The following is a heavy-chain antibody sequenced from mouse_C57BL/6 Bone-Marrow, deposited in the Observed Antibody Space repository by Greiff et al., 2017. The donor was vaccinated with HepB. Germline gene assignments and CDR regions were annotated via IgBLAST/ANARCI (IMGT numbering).Heavy chain of an antibody. CDR3: ARHYYGSSWGYFDV. J-gene: IGHJ1*03. Sequence: EVQLQQSGPELVKPGASVKISCKASGYTFTDYYMNWVKQSHGKSLEWIGDINPNNGGTSYNQKFKGKATLTVDKSSSTAYMELRSLTSEDSAVYYCARHYYGSSWGYFDVWGTGTTVTVSS. CDR1: GYTFTDYY. D-gene: IGHD1-1*01. CDR2: INPNNGGT. V-gene: IGHV1-26*01.